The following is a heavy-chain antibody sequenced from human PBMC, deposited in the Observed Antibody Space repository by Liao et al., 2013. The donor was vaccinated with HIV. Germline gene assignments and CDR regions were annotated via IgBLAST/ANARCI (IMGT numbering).Heavy chain of an antibody. CDR3: ARAESDCTNGICYWGWFDP. V-gene: IGHV4-59*01. CDR1: GGSISSYY. CDR2: IYYSGST. Sequence: QVQLQESGPGLVKPSETLSLTCSVSGGSISSYYWSWIRQPPGKGLEWIGYIYYSGSTNYNPSLKSRVTISVDTTKKHFSLKLTSVTAADTAVYYCARAESDCTNGICYWGWFDPWGQGTLVTVSS. D-gene: IGHD2-8*01. J-gene: IGHJ5*02.